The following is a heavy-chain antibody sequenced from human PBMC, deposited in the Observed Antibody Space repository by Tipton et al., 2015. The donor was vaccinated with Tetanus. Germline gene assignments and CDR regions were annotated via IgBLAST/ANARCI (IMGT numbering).Heavy chain of an antibody. CDR1: GGTFSSYA. D-gene: IGHD3-16*01. V-gene: IGHV1-69*01. J-gene: IGHJ6*02. CDR3: ARVGGDYDYVWGSPPADV. Sequence: QLVQSGAEVKKPGSSVKVSCKASGGTFSSYAISWVRQAPGQGLEWMGGIIPIFGTANYAQKFQGRVTITADESTSTAYMELSSLRSEDTAVYYCARVGGDYDYVWGSPPADVWGQGTTVTVSS. CDR2: IIPIFGTA.